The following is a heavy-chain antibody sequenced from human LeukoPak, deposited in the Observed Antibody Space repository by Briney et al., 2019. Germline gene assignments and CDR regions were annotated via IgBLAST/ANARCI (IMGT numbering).Heavy chain of an antibody. CDR3: ASVPPAGSHSGGNYFAGPYTFDM. CDR2: IYYTGST. Sequence: SETLSLTCTVSGGSISSYYWSWIRQPPGNGLEWIGYIYYTGSTNYNPSLKSRVTISVDTSKNHFSLKLSSVTAADTAVYYCASVPPAGSHSGGNYFAGPYTFDMWGQGTMVTVSS. CDR1: GGSISSYY. J-gene: IGHJ3*02. D-gene: IGHD2-15*01. V-gene: IGHV4-59*01.